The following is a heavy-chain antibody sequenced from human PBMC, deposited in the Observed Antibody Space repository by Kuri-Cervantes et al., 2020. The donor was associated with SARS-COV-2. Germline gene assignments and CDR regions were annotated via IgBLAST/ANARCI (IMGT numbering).Heavy chain of an antibody. CDR3: ARRGINYEWYFDL. CDR2: IYPRDSDT. D-gene: IGHD4-11*01. J-gene: IGHJ2*01. Sequence: GESLKISCKGSGYSFTSYWIGWVRQMPGRGLEWMWIIYPRDSDTRYSPSFQGQVTISADKSISTAYLQWSSLRASDTAMYHCARRGINYEWYFDLWGRGTLVTVSS. V-gene: IGHV5-51*01. CDR1: GYSFTSYW.